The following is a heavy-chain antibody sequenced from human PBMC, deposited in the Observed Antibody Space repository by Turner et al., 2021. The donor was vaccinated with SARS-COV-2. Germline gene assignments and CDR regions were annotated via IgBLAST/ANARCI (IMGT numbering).Heavy chain of an antibody. V-gene: IGHV1-24*01. CDR2: FDPEDGET. J-gene: IGHJ6*02. CDR1: GYTLTELS. CDR3: ATGGWALRFFDCLYALDV. Sequence: QVQLVQSGAEVKKPGASVKVSCQVSGYTLTELSMHWVRQAPGKGLEWMVGFDPEDGETIYAQKFQGRVTMTEDTSTDPSYMELTSLLSADTAVYYCATGGWALRFFDCLYALDVWGQGTTVTVSS. D-gene: IGHD3-9*01.